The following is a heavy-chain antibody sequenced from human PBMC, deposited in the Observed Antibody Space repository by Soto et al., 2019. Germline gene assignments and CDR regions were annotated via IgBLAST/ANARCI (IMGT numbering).Heavy chain of an antibody. CDR3: ARGGVITDYYYYYGMDV. D-gene: IGHD3-10*01. CDR1: GGSISSGDYY. V-gene: IGHV4-30-4*01. CDR2: IYYSGST. J-gene: IGHJ6*02. Sequence: SETLSLTCTVSGGSISSGDYYWSWIRQPPGKGLEWIGYIYYSGSTYYNPSLKSRVTISVDTSKNQFSLKLSSVTAADTAVYYCARGGVITDYYYYYGMDVWGQGTTVTVSS.